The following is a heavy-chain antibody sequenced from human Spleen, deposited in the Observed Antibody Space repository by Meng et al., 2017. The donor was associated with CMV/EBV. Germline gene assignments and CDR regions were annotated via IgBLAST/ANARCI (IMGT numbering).Heavy chain of an antibody. CDR1: GFSFSDYY. V-gene: IGHV3-11*06. Sequence: GESLKISCAASGFSFSDYYMSWIRQAPGKGLEWVSYISSSSDITLYSDSVKGRVTVSRDNAKSLLFLQMDSLRAEDTAVYYCARYRYYLSRFAYDLDVWGQGTTVTVSS. D-gene: IGHD3-16*02. CDR2: ISSSSDIT. CDR3: ARYRYYLSRFAYDLDV. J-gene: IGHJ6*02.